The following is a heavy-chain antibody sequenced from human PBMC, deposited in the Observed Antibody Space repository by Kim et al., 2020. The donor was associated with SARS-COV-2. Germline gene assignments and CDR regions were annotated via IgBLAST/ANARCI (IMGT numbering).Heavy chain of an antibody. V-gene: IGHV5-51*01. CDR1: GYSFTSYW. Sequence: GESLKISCKGSGYSFTSYWSGWVRQMPGKGLEWMGIIYPGDSDTRYSPSFQGQVTISADKSISTAYLQWSSLKASDTAMYYCARCSRLWFGELFTYGMDVWGQGTTVTVSS. J-gene: IGHJ6*02. CDR3: ARCSRLWFGELFTYGMDV. CDR2: IYPGDSDT. D-gene: IGHD3-10*01.